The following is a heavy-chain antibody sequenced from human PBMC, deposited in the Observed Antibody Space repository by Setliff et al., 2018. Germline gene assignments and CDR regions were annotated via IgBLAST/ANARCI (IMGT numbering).Heavy chain of an antibody. D-gene: IGHD3-22*01. Sequence: LETLSLTCTVSDGSIRTYYWSWIRQPPGKRLEWIGFIHHSGSTHYNPSLKSRVTISVDTSKNQFSLKLSSMTAADTAVYYCARRSPAYYSDSSGYFYDTSPYMDVWGKGTTVTVSS. V-gene: IGHV4-59*08. CDR3: ARRSPAYYSDSSGYFYDTSPYMDV. CDR1: DGSIRTYY. J-gene: IGHJ6*03. CDR2: IHHSGST.